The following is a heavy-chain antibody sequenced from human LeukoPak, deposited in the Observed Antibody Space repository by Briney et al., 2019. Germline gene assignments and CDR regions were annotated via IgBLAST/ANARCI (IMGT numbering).Heavy chain of an antibody. CDR2: INPSGGST. D-gene: IGHD3-22*01. J-gene: IGHJ6*02. CDR3: ARDQLLFTMIVVVKGMDV. V-gene: IGHV1-46*01. CDR1: GYTFTSYY. Sequence: GASVKVSCKASGYTFTSYYMHWVRQAPGQGLEWMGIINPSGGSTSYAQKFQGRVTMTRDTSTSTVYMELRSLRSDDTAVYYCARDQLLFTMIVVVKGMDVWGQGTTVTVSS.